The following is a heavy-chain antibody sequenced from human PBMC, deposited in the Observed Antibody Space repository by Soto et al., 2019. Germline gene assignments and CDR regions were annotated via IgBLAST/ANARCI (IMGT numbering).Heavy chain of an antibody. Sequence: QVPLVQSGAEVKKPGASVKVSCQASGYTFTSYGISWVRQAPGQGLEGMGGISAYNGNTNYAQKRQGRVTMTTNTSTSTAYMELRSLRSDDTSVYYCARDLGVVAATPSGYWGQGTLVTVSS. D-gene: IGHD2-15*01. CDR2: ISAYNGNT. V-gene: IGHV1-18*01. J-gene: IGHJ4*02. CDR3: ARDLGVVAATPSGY. CDR1: GYTFTSYG.